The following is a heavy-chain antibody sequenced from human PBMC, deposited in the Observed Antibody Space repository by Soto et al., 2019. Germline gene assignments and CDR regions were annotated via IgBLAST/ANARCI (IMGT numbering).Heavy chain of an antibody. CDR2: ITSNGDST. J-gene: IGHJ4*02. CDR1: GFDFNKYA. Sequence: LRLFCAAFGFDFNKYAMTWVRQAPGKGLQWVSSITSNGDSTYYADSVKGRFTTSRDNSKNTLHLQMNSLRADDTAVFYCAKDSPSYTTSPSYFDSWGQGTLVTVSS. CDR3: AKDSPSYTTSPSYFDS. V-gene: IGHV3-23*01. D-gene: IGHD2-2*02.